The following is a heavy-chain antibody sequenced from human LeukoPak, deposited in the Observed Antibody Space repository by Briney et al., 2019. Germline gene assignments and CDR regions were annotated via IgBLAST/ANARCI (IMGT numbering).Heavy chain of an antibody. V-gene: IGHV3-21*01. D-gene: IGHD1-26*01. CDR3: YSGGGATLRDAFDI. CDR2: ISSSSSYI. Sequence: GGSLRLSCAASGFTFSSYSMNWVRQAPGKGLEWVSSISSSSSYIYYEDSVKGRFTISRDNAKNSLYLQMNSLRAEDTAVYYCYSGGGATLRDAFDIWGQGTMVTVSS. J-gene: IGHJ3*02. CDR1: GFTFSSYS.